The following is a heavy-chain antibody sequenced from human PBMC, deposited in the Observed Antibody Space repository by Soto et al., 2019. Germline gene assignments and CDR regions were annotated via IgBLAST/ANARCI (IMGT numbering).Heavy chain of an antibody. D-gene: IGHD6-19*01. J-gene: IGHJ6*02. Sequence: ASVKVSCKASGYTFTSYGINWVRQAPGQGLEWMGWISAYNGNTNYAQKLQGRVTMTTDTSTSTAYMELRSLRSDDTAVYYCARDSSGWSGSYYGMDVWGQGTTVTVSS. CDR1: GYTFTSYG. V-gene: IGHV1-18*01. CDR3: ARDSSGWSGSYYGMDV. CDR2: ISAYNGNT.